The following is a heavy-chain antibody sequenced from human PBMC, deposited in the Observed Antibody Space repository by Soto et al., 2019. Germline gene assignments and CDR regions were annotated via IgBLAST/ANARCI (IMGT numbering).Heavy chain of an antibody. CDR1: GGTFSSYA. CDR2: IIPIFGTA. J-gene: IGHJ3*02. D-gene: IGHD3-3*01. V-gene: IGHV1-69*13. Sequence: RASVKVSCKASGGTFSSYAISWVRQAPGQGLEWMGGIIPIFGTANYAQKFQGRVTITADESTSTAYMELSSLRSEDTAVYYCASPWGTISNLPGYNAFDIWGQGTMVTVSS. CDR3: ASPWGTISNLPGYNAFDI.